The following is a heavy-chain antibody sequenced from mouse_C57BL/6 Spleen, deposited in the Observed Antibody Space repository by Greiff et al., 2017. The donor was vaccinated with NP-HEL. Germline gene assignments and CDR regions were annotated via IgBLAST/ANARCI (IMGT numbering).Heavy chain of an antibody. J-gene: IGHJ2*01. V-gene: IGHV1-64*01. CDR1: FSPFPRYC. Sequence: FSFTSSFSPFPRYCLPFLTHLPFPFLAFLGIIHPNCGCTNYNEKFNSKATLTVDKSSSTAYMQLSSLTSEDSAVYYCAREARQLRLQAYFDYWGQGTTLTVSS. CDR3: AREARQLRLQAYFDY. CDR2: IHPNCGCT. D-gene: IGHD3-2*02.